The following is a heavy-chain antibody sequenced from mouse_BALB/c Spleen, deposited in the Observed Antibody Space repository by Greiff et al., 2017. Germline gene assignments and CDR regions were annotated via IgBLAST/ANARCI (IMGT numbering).Heavy chain of an antibody. V-gene: IGHV7-3*02. CDR3: ARSEGVTTRGYYAMDY. D-gene: IGHD2-2*01. Sequence: EVMLVESGGGLVQPGGSLRLSCATSGFTFTDYYMSWVRQPPGKALEWLGFIRNKANGYTTEYSASVKGRFTISRDNSQSILYLQMNTLRAEDSATYYCARSEGVTTRGYYAMDYWGQGTSVTVSS. CDR2: IRNKANGYTT. CDR1: GFTFTDYY. J-gene: IGHJ4*01.